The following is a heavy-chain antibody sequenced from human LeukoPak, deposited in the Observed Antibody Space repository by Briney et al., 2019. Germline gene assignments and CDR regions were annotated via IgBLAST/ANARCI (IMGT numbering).Heavy chain of an antibody. D-gene: IGHD6-6*01. CDR3: ATLMRGPIAAPGPSNNWFDP. Sequence: GGSLRLSCAASGFTFSSYSMNWVRQAPGKGLEWVSSISSSSSYIYYADSVKGRFTISRDNAKNSLYLQMNSLRAEDTAVYYCATLMRGPIAAPGPSNNWFDPWGQGTLVTVSS. V-gene: IGHV3-21*01. CDR1: GFTFSSYS. J-gene: IGHJ5*02. CDR2: ISSSSSYI.